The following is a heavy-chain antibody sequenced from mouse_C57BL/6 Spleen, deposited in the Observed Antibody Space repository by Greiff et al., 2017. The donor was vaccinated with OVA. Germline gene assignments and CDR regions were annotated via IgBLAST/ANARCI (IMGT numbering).Heavy chain of an antibody. D-gene: IGHD2-4*01. Sequence: EVQLQQSGPELVKPGASVKISCKASGYSFTDYYMNWVKQSHGKSLEWIGGINPNYGTTSYNQKFKGKATLTVDQSSSTAYMQLNSLTSEDTAVYYCARSLHDYDYGDWYFDVWGTGTTVTVSS. V-gene: IGHV1-39*01. J-gene: IGHJ1*03. CDR2: INPNYGTT. CDR1: GYSFTDYY. CDR3: ARSLHDYDYGDWYFDV.